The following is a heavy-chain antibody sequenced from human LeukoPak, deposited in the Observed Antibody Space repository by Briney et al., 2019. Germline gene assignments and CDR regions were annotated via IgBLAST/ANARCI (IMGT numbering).Heavy chain of an antibody. CDR1: GFTFSSYG. Sequence: GGSLRLSCAASGFTFSSYGMNWVRQAPGKGLEWVSSITSSSSYIYYADSVKGRFTISRDNAKNSLYLQMNSLRAEDTAVYYCVRSYSSLRRTFVSWGQGTLVTVSS. J-gene: IGHJ4*02. V-gene: IGHV3-21*01. CDR3: VRSYSSLRRTFVS. D-gene: IGHD6-19*01. CDR2: ITSSSSYI.